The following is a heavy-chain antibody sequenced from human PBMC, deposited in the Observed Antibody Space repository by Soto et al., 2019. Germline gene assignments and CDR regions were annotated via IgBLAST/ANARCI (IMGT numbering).Heavy chain of an antibody. Sequence: QVQLVESGGGVVQPGRSLRLSCAASGFTFSSYGMHWVRQAPGKGLEWVAVISYDGSNKYYADSVKGRFTISRDNSKNTLYLQMNSLRAEDTAVYYCAKVPSRDTIFEIWGQGTMVTVSS. D-gene: IGHD2-2*02. V-gene: IGHV3-30*18. CDR3: AKVPSRDTIFEI. CDR2: ISYDGSNK. J-gene: IGHJ3*02. CDR1: GFTFSSYG.